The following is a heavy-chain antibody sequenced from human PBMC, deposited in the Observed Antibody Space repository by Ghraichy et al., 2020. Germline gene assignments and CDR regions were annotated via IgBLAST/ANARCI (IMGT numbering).Heavy chain of an antibody. CDR2: IAGSRDTI. D-gene: IGHD6-13*01. Sequence: GGSLRLSCAASGFTFTTYEMNWVRQSPGKGLEWISYIAGSRDTIYYADSVKGRFTISRDKDSLFLQMNSLRDEDTATYYCARGTFDYSREDHGGAFDYWGEGTLVTVAS. J-gene: IGHJ4*02. CDR1: GFTFTTYE. V-gene: IGHV3-48*03. CDR3: ARGTFDYSREDHGGAFDY.